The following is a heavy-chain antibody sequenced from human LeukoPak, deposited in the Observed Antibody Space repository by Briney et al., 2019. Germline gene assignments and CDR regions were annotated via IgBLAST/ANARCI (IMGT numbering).Heavy chain of an antibody. J-gene: IGHJ5*02. D-gene: IGHD2-15*01. CDR3: ARRGKAARGANWFDP. CDR2: MNPNSGNT. Sequence: XSVKVSCKASGYTFTSYDINWVRQATGQGLEWMGWMNPNSGNTGYAQKFQGRVTMTRNTSISTAYMELSSLRSEDTAVYYCARRGKAARGANWFDPWGQGTLVTVSS. CDR1: GYTFTSYD. V-gene: IGHV1-8*01.